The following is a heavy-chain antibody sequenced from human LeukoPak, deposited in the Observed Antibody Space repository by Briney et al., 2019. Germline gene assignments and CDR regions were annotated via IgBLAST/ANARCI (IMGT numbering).Heavy chain of an antibody. Sequence: ASVKVSCNASGYPFTSYAVNWVRQAPRQGLEWMGWINMGTENPTYAQDFTGRFAFSLDTAVSTAYLQISSLKAEDTAVYYCVRDSLIKGASTLDHWGQGTLVTVSS. D-gene: IGHD1-26*01. V-gene: IGHV7-4-1*02. CDR3: VRDSLIKGASTLDH. J-gene: IGHJ4*02. CDR1: GYPFTSYA. CDR2: INMGTENP.